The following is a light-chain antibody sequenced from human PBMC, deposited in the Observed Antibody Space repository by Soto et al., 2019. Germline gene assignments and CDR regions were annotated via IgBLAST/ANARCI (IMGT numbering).Light chain of an antibody. V-gene: IGKV3-20*01. CDR2: GAS. CDR3: QQYGSSRWT. CDR1: QSVSSSY. Sequence: EIVLTQSPGTLSLSPGERATLSCRASQSVSSSYLAWYQQNRGQAPRLLIYGASSRAPAIPDRFGGSGSVTDFNLTISSLEPEDFAVYYCQQYGSSRWTFGQGTKVEIK. J-gene: IGKJ1*01.